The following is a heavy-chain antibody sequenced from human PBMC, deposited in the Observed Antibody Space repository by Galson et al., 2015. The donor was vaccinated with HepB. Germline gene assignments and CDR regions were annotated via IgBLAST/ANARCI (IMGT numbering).Heavy chain of an antibody. V-gene: IGHV3-7*01. CDR1: GFTSDNYW. J-gene: IGHJ4*02. CDR3: AGGYGWDLDY. CDR2: IKHDGSHE. Sequence: SLRLSCADSGFTSDNYWIHWVRQAPGKGVEWVANIKHDGSHENFVDSVRGRFTISRDTEKNFVYLQMNSLRAEDTAVYYCAGGYGWDLDYWGQGTLVTVSS. D-gene: IGHD6-19*01.